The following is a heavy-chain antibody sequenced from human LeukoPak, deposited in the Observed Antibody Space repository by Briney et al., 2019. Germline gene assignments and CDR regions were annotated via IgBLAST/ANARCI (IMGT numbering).Heavy chain of an antibody. Sequence: ASVKVSCKASGYPFTGYYMHWVRQAPGQGLAWMGQINPNNGDTNYAQRFQGRVTVTRGTSSSTAYMELIRLTSDDTAVYYCARERITAAEAFDIWGQGTMVTVSS. CDR2: INPNNGDT. D-gene: IGHD6-13*01. J-gene: IGHJ3*02. CDR3: ARERITAAEAFDI. CDR1: GYPFTGYY. V-gene: IGHV1-2*06.